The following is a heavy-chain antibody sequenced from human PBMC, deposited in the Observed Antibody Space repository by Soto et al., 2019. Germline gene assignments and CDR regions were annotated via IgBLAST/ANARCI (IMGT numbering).Heavy chain of an antibody. CDR2: IYHSGST. CDR1: GGSISSSNW. V-gene: IGHV4-4*02. Sequence: SETLSLTCAVSGGSISSSNWWSWVRQPPGKGLEWIGEIYHSGSTNYNPSLKSRVTISVDKSKNQFSLKLSSVTAADTAVYYCARAGQQLAWGAFDYWGQGTLVTVSS. D-gene: IGHD6-13*01. CDR3: ARAGQQLAWGAFDY. J-gene: IGHJ4*02.